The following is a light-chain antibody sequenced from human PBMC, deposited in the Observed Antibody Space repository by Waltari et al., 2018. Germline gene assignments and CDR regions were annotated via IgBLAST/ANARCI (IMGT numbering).Light chain of an antibody. CDR2: DVS. J-gene: IGLJ2*01. CDR3: SSYTRRNTVI. Sequence: WYQQHPAIAPKLLLYDVSDRPSGVSDRFSGSKSGKTASLTISGLQPEDAADYYCSSYTRRNTVIFGGGTKLTVV. V-gene: IGLV2-14*03.